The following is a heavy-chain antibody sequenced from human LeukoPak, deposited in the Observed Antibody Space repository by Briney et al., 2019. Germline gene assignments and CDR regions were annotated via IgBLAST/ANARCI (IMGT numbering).Heavy chain of an antibody. CDR1: GYSVTNYW. D-gene: IGHD3-22*01. Sequence: GESLKISCKGSGYSVTNYWIGWVRQMPGKGLEWMGIIYPGDSDTRYSPSFQGHVTISADKSISTAYLQWSSLKASDTAMYYCASPVVYDAFDIWGQGTMVTVSS. CDR2: IYPGDSDT. V-gene: IGHV5-51*01. CDR3: ASPVVYDAFDI. J-gene: IGHJ3*02.